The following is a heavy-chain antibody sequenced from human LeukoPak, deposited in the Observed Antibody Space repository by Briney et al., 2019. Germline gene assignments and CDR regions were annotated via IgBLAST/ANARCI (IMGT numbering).Heavy chain of an antibody. J-gene: IGHJ4*02. CDR2: IYHSGST. V-gene: IGHV4-59*01. CDR3: ARGYCTNAVCSLGPTQA. D-gene: IGHD2-8*01. CDR1: GGSTNNYY. Sequence: SETLSLTCTVSGGSTNNYYWTWIRQPPGKGLEWIGYIYHSGSTNYNPSLKSRVTISVDMSRNQFSLKVYSMTAADTAVYYCARGYCTNAVCSLGPTQAWGQGTLVTVSS.